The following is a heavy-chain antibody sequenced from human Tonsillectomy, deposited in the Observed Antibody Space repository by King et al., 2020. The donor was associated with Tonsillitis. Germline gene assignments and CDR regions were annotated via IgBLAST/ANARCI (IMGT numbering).Heavy chain of an antibody. Sequence: LQLQESGPGLVKPSETLSLTCTVSGVSISNYYWSWLRQPPGKGLEWIGYIYYSGGTNYIPSLKSRVTMSVDTSKNQFSLKLSSVTPADTAVYYCARWGYTSGWSLEAFDIWGQGTIVTVSS. D-gene: IGHD6-19*01. V-gene: IGHV4-59*01. CDR3: ARWGYTSGWSLEAFDI. CDR2: IYYSGGT. J-gene: IGHJ3*02. CDR1: GVSISNYY.